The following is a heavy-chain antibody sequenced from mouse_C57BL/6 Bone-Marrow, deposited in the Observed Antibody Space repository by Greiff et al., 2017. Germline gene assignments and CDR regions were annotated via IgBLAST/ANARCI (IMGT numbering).Heavy chain of an antibody. CDR1: GFNIKDDY. D-gene: IGHD1-1*01. Sequence: VQLQQSGAELVRPGASVKLSCTASGFNIKDDYMHWVKQRPEQGLEWIGWLAPENGDTEYASKFQGKATITADTSSNTAYLQLSSLTSEDTAVYYCTTYYYGISYAMDYWGQGTSVTVSS. CDR3: TTYYYGISYAMDY. J-gene: IGHJ4*01. V-gene: IGHV14-4*01. CDR2: LAPENGDT.